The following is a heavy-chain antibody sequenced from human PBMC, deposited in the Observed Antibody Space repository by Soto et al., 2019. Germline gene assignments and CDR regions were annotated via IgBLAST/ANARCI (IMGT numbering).Heavy chain of an antibody. Sequence: QVQLVQSGAEVKKPGASVRVSCKASADTFTSYYVHWVRQAPGQGPEWMGMINPSRGGTDYAQNFQGRVTMPRDTSKTTVYMELSSLRSEDTAIYYCTRSIITTAGTDAFDLWGQGTLVTVSS. CDR2: INPSRGGT. V-gene: IGHV1-46*03. D-gene: IGHD6-13*01. CDR1: ADTFTSYY. J-gene: IGHJ3*01. CDR3: TRSIITTAGTDAFDL.